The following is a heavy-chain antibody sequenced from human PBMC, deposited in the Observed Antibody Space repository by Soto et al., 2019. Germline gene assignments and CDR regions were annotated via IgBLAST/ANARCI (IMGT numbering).Heavy chain of an antibody. J-gene: IGHJ5*02. CDR3: ARDLEIVVVPAAINWFDP. CDR2: IKQDGSEK. V-gene: IGHV3-7*01. Sequence: GGSLRLSCAASGFTFSSYWMSWVRQAPGKGLEWVANIKQDGSEKYYVDSVKGRFTISRDNAKNSLYLQMNSLRAEDTAVYYCARDLEIVVVPAAINWFDPWGQGTLVTVSS. CDR1: GFTFSSYW. D-gene: IGHD2-2*02.